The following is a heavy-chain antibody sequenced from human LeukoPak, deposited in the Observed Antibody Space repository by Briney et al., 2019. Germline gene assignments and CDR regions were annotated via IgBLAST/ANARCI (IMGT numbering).Heavy chain of an antibody. J-gene: IGHJ4*02. D-gene: IGHD2-2*01. CDR3: AREIGYCSSTSCYPFDY. V-gene: IGHV4-30-2*01. CDR2: IYHSGST. CDR1: GGSISSGGYY. Sequence: SETLSLTCTVSGGSISSGGYYWSWIRQPPGKGLEWIGYIYHSGSTYYNPSLKSRVTISVDRSKNQFSLKLSSVTAAGTAVYYCAREIGYCSSTSCYPFDYWGQGTLVTVSS.